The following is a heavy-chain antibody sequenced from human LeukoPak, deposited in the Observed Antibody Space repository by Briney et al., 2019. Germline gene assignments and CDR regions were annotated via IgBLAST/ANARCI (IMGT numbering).Heavy chain of an antibody. CDR1: GYTFTGYY. V-gene: IGHV1-2*02. J-gene: IGHJ1*01. CDR3: ARYYGPGLEYFQH. CDR2: INPNSGGT. Sequence: GASVKVSCKASGYTFTGYYMHWVRQAPGQGLEWMGWINPNSGGTNYAQKFQGRVTMTRDTSISTAYMELSRLRSDDTAVYYCARYYGPGLEYFQHWGQGTLVTVSS. D-gene: IGHD3-10*01.